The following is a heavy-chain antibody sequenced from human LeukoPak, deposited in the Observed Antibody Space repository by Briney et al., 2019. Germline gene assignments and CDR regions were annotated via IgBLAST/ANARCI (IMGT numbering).Heavy chain of an antibody. CDR3: ARDGCSSTSCYADWFDP. V-gene: IGHV3-74*01. CDR2: INSDGSST. CDR1: GFTFSSYW. Sequence: GGSLRLSCAASGFTFSSYWMHWVRQAPGKGLVWVSRINSDGSSTSYADSVKGRFTISRDNAKNTLYLQMNSLRAEDTAVYYCARDGCSSTSCYADWFDPWGQGPLVTVSS. D-gene: IGHD2-2*01. J-gene: IGHJ5*02.